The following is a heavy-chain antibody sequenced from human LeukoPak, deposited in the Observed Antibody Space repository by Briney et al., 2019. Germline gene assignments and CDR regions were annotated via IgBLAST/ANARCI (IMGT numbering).Heavy chain of an antibody. D-gene: IGHD2-21*02. CDR3: AAYCGGDCLYDY. Sequence: ASVKVSCKASGFTFTNSAMQWVRQARGQRLEWIGWIVVGSGNTNYAQKFQERVTITRDMSTSTAYMELSSLRSEDTAVYYCAAYCGGDCLYDYWGQGTLVTVSS. V-gene: IGHV1-58*02. CDR2: IVVGSGNT. J-gene: IGHJ4*02. CDR1: GFTFTNSA.